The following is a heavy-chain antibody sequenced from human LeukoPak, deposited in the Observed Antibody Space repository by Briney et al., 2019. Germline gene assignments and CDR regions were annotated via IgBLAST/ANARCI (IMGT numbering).Heavy chain of an antibody. J-gene: IGHJ3*02. V-gene: IGHV3-66*04. CDR2: IYSGGST. CDR1: GFTVSSNY. CDR3: ARPGPDAFDI. Sequence: GGSLRLSCVVSGFTVSSNYMSWVRQAPGKGLEWVSVIYSGGSTYYADSVKGRFTFSRDNSKNTLYLQMNSLRAEDTAVYYCARPGPDAFDIWGQGTMVTVSS.